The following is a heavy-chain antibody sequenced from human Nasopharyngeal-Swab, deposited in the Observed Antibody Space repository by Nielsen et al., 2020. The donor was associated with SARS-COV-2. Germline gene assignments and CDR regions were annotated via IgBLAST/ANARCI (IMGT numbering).Heavy chain of an antibody. CDR1: GFTFSSYE. CDR2: ISSSGSTI. J-gene: IGHJ2*01. CDR3: ARDKARYNWNLSLGWYFDL. D-gene: IGHD1-20*01. V-gene: IGHV3-48*03. Sequence: GGSLRLSCAASGFTFSSYEMNWVRQAPGKGLEWVSYISSSGSTIYYADSVKGRFTISRDNAKNPLYLQMNSLRAEDTAVYYCARDKARYNWNLSLGWYFDLWGRGTLVTVSS.